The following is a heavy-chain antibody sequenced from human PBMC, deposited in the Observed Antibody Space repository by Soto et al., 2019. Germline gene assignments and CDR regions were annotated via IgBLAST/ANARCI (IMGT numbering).Heavy chain of an antibody. CDR2: IKSKTDGGTT. J-gene: IGHJ6*02. V-gene: IGHV3-15*01. Sequence: GGSLRLSCAASGFTFSNAWMSWVRQAPGKGLEWVGRIKSKTDGGTTDYAAPVKGRFTISRDDSKNTLYLQMNSLKTEDTAVYYCTSSGPNWDYYYYYGMDVWGQGTTVTV. CDR3: TSSGPNWDYYYYYGMDV. D-gene: IGHD7-27*01. CDR1: GFTFSNAW.